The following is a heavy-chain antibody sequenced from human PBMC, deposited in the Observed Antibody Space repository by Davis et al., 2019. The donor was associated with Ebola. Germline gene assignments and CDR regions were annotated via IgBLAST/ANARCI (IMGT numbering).Heavy chain of an antibody. D-gene: IGHD2-15*01. Sequence: AASVKVSCKASGYTFTTYGISWVRQAPGQGLEWMGWISTYNDNTNYAQKLQGRVTMPTDTSTSTAYMELRSLRSDDTAVYYCARDRYCSGGSCYSSYYYGMDVWGQGTTVTVSS. V-gene: IGHV1-18*01. CDR3: ARDRYCSGGSCYSSYYYGMDV. J-gene: IGHJ6*02. CDR2: ISTYNDNT. CDR1: GYTFTTYG.